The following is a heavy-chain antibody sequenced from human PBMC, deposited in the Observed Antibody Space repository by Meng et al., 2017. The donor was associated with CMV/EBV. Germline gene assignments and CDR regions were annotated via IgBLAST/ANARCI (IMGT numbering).Heavy chain of an antibody. D-gene: IGHD2-2*01. V-gene: IGHV3-30*02. CDR2: IRYDGSNK. Sequence: GESLKISCAASGFTFSSYGMHWVRQAPGKGLEWVAFIRYDGSNKYYADSVTGRFTISRDNSKNTLYLQMNSLRAGDTAVYYCAKGDGLDQLQGPLVDYWGQGTLVTVSS. CDR1: GFTFSSYG. CDR3: AKGDGLDQLQGPLVDY. J-gene: IGHJ4*02.